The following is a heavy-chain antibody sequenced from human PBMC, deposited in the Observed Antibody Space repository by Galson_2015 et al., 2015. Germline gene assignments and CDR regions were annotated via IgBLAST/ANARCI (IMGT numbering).Heavy chain of an antibody. Sequence: SLRLSCAASGFTFSSYAMHWVRQAPGKGLEWVAVISYDGRSKYYADSVKGRFTISRDNSKNILYMQMNSLRAEDTAVYYCASGYSFGYSSEDYWGQGTLVTVSS. CDR1: GFTFSSYA. J-gene: IGHJ4*02. D-gene: IGHD5-18*01. V-gene: IGHV3-30*04. CDR3: ASGYSFGYSSEDY. CDR2: ISYDGRSK.